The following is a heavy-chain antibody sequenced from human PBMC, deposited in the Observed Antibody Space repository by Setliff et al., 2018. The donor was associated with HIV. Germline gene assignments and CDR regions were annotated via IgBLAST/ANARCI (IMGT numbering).Heavy chain of an antibody. Sequence: SETLSLTCGVSGYFISSGYYWAWIRQSPGKGLEWIGTIYHSGSTYYNPSLKSRVTISVDTSKNQFSLNLSSATAADTAVYYCARSAYDSSGLPYWGQGTLVTVSS. CDR1: GYFISSGYY. V-gene: IGHV4-38-2*01. CDR2: IYHSGST. CDR3: ARSAYDSSGLPY. D-gene: IGHD3-22*01. J-gene: IGHJ4*02.